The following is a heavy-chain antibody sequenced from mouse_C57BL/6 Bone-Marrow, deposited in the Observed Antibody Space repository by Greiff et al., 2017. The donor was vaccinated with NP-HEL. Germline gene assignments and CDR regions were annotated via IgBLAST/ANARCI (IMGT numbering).Heavy chain of an antibody. CDR2: ISDGGSYT. CDR1: GFTFSSYA. J-gene: IGHJ1*03. D-gene: IGHD1-1*01. Sequence: EVQRVESGGGLVKPGGSLKLSCAASGFTFSSYAMSWVRQTPEKRLEWVATISDGGSYTYYPDNVKGRFTISRDNAKNNLYLQMSHLKSEDTAMYYCAREDYGSTFNVWGTGTTVTVSS. CDR3: AREDYGSTFNV. V-gene: IGHV5-4*01.